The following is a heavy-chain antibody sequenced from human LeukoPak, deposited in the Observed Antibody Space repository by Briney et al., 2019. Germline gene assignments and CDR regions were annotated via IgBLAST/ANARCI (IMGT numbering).Heavy chain of an antibody. CDR3: AELGITMIGGV. V-gene: IGHV3-20*04. CDR2: INWNGGST. Sequence: RPGGSLRLSCAASGFTLDDYGMSWVRQAPGKGLEWVSGINWNGGSTGYADSVKGRFTISRDNAKNSLYLQMNSLRAEDTAVYYCAELGITMIGGVWGKGTTVTISS. J-gene: IGHJ6*04. CDR1: GFTLDDYG. D-gene: IGHD3-10*02.